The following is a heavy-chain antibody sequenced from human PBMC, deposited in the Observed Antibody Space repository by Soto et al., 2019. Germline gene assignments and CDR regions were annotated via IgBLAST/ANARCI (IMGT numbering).Heavy chain of an antibody. CDR1: GYPFSKYG. CDR3: ATSYDSGFDP. V-gene: IGHV1-18*04. Sequence: QLQLVQCGAEVERPGASVRVSCKAYGYPFSKYGISWIRQAPGQGLEWMGWIKPDNGDTNYAQKFQGRVTMTTDTSSNTAYMELRSLRTDDTVVYYCATSYDSGFDPWGQGTLVSVSS. CDR2: IKPDNGDT. J-gene: IGHJ5*02. D-gene: IGHD5-12*01.